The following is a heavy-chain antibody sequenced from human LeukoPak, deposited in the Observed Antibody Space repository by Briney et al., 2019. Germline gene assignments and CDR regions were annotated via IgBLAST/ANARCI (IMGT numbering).Heavy chain of an antibody. Sequence: TGGSLRLSCAASGFTFSSYAMHWVRQAPGKGLEWVAVISYDGSNKYYADSVKGRFTISRDNSKNTLYLQMNSLRAEDTAVYYCAKEGEWLQAFDYWGQGALVTVSS. CDR3: AKEGEWLQAFDY. J-gene: IGHJ4*02. CDR1: GFTFSSYA. D-gene: IGHD5-24*01. CDR2: ISYDGSNK. V-gene: IGHV3-30*04.